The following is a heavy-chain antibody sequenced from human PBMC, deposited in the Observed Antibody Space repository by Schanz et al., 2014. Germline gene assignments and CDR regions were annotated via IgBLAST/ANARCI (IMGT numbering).Heavy chain of an antibody. D-gene: IGHD2-21*01. Sequence: VQLVESGGGLVKPGGSLRLSCAASGFTFNDYYMNWIRQAPGKGLEWVTFIRFDGSDKYYADSVKGRFSVSRDNSKNTLYLQMNSLRAEDTAVYYCAKGQLLSYYFDYWGQGTLVTVSS. V-gene: IGHV3-30*02. CDR3: AKGQLLSYYFDY. J-gene: IGHJ4*02. CDR2: IRFDGSDK. CDR1: GFTFNDYY.